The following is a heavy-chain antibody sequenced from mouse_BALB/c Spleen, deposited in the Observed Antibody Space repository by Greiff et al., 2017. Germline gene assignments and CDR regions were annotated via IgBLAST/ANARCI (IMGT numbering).Heavy chain of an antibody. CDR1: GFTFSSYA. D-gene: IGHD2-14*01. CDR3: ARTRRYDVGYAMDY. V-gene: IGHV5-6-5*01. Sequence: EVQLVESGGGLVKPGGSLKLSCAASGFTFSSYAMSWVRQTPEKRLEWVASISSGGSTYYPDSVKGRFTISRDNARNILYLQMSSLRSEDTAMYYCARTRRYDVGYAMDYWGQGTSVTVSS. J-gene: IGHJ4*01. CDR2: ISSGGST.